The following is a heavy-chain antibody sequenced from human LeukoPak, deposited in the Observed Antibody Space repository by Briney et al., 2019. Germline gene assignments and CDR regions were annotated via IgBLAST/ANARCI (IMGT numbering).Heavy chain of an antibody. J-gene: IGHJ5*02. CDR1: GASISSTSDF. CDR3: ARVTVNWFDP. V-gene: IGHV4-39*07. D-gene: IGHD4-11*01. Sequence: PSETLSLTCTASGASISSTSDFWGWIRQPPGKGLEWVGSIYYSGTTYSNPSLKSRVTISADTSKNQFSLKLRSVTAADTAVYYCARVTVNWFDPWGQGTLVTVSS. CDR2: IYYSGTT.